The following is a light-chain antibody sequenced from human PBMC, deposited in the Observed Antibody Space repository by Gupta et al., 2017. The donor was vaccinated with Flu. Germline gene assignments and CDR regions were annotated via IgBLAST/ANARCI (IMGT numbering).Light chain of an antibody. Sequence: QSVLTPPPSVSGAPGQRVTISCTGSSSNIGAGYDVHWYQQRPGTAPKLLIYGNSNRPSGVPDRFSGSKSGTSASLAITGLQAEDEADYYCQSYDSSLSGVFGGGTKLTVL. V-gene: IGLV1-40*01. CDR2: GNS. CDR1: SSNIGAGYD. J-gene: IGLJ3*02. CDR3: QSYDSSLSGV.